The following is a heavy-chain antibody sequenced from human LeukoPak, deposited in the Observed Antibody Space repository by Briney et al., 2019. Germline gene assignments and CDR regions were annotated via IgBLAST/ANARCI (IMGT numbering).Heavy chain of an antibody. V-gene: IGHV3-7*01. D-gene: IGHD4-23*01. CDR3: ARVAAGYSVNYFDY. J-gene: IGHJ4*02. CDR1: GFTFSSYW. CDR2: INHNGNVN. Sequence: GGSLRLSCAASGFTFSSYWMNWARQAPGKGLEWVASINHNGNVNYYVDSVKGRFTISRDNAKNSLYLQMNSLRDEDTAVYYCARVAAGYSVNYFDYWGQGTLVTVSS.